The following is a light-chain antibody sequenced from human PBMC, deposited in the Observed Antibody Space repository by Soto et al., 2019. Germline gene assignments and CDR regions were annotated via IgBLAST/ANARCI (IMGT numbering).Light chain of an antibody. CDR2: GAS. CDR1: QSISGTY. J-gene: IGKJ1*01. CDR3: QQYGSS. V-gene: IGKV3-20*01. Sequence: EIVLTQSPGTLSLSPGERATLSCRASQSISGTYLAWYHQKPGQAPRLLIYGASTRATGIPDRFSGSGSGTDFTLTISRLEPEDFAVYYCQQYGSSFGQGTKVEIK.